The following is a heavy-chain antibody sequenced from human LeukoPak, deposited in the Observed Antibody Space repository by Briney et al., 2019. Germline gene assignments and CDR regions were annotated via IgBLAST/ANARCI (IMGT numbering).Heavy chain of an antibody. CDR2: LSSSSSNT. J-gene: IGHJ4*02. Sequence: PGGSLRLSCAASGFTLSDSYMSWIRQAPGKGLERVSYLSSSSSNTNYADSVKGRFIISRDNAKNTLYLQMNSLRAEDTAVYYCARVLDTAMVYGTFGYWGQGTLVTVSS. V-gene: IGHV3-11*06. CDR3: ARVLDTAMVYGTFGY. CDR1: GFTLSDSY. D-gene: IGHD5-18*01.